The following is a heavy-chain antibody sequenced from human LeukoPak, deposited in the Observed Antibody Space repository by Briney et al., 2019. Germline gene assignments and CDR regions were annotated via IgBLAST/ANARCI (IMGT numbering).Heavy chain of an antibody. CDR2: IYYSGCT. J-gene: IGHJ3*02. CDR3: ARERLGFGVI. Sequence: SETLSLTCTVSGGSISSYYWSWIRQPPGKGLEWIGYIYYSGCTNYNPSLKSRVTISVDTSKNQFSLKLSSVTAADTAVYYCARERLGFGVIWGQGTMVTVSS. D-gene: IGHD3-10*01. V-gene: IGHV4-4*08. CDR1: GGSISSYY.